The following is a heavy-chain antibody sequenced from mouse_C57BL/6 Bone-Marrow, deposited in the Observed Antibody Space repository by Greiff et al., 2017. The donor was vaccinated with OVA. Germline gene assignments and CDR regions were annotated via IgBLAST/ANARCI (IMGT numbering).Heavy chain of an antibody. CDR1: GFSLSTSGMG. CDR3: ARRYDSHWYFDV. J-gene: IGHJ1*03. CDR2: IYWDDDK. D-gene: IGHD2-4*01. Sequence: QVTLKESGPGILQSSQTLSLTCSFSGFSLSTSGMGVSWIRQPSGKGLEWLAHIYWDDDKRYNPSLKSRLTISKDTSRNQVFLKITSVDTADTATYYCARRYDSHWYFDVWGTGTTVTVSS. V-gene: IGHV8-12*01.